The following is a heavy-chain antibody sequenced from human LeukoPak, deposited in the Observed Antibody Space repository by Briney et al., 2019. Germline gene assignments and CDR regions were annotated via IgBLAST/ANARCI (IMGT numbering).Heavy chain of an antibody. J-gene: IGHJ1*01. V-gene: IGHV4-39*01. CDR2: IYYSGST. CDR3: ARHLGYSSSSFQH. Sequence: SETLSLTCTVSGGSISSSSYYWGWIRQPPGKGLEWIGSIYYSGSTYYNPSLKSRVTISVDTSKNQFSLKLSSVTAADTAVYYCARHLGYSSSSFQHWGQGTLVTVSS. CDR1: GGSISSSSYY. D-gene: IGHD6-6*01.